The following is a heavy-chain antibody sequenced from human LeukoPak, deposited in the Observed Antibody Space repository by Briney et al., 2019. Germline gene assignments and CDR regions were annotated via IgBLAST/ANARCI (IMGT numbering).Heavy chain of an antibody. V-gene: IGHV3-23*01. J-gene: IGHJ4*02. CDR3: AKDLGLYYDSQGYFDD. Sequence: GGSLRLSCAASAFPFSSYALSWDRLAQGKGLEWVAAIDGSVRKNYANSVGGGFTISRDNSKNTLHLQMSSLGDEDTAVYYCAKDLGLYYDSQGYFDDWGRGAVVFVS. CDR2: IDGSVRK. D-gene: IGHD3-22*01. CDR1: AFPFSSYA.